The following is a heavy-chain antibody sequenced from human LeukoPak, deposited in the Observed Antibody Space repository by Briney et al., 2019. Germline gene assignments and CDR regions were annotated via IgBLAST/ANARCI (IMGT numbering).Heavy chain of an antibody. V-gene: IGHV4-39*01. CDR2: IYYSGST. CDR1: GGSISSSSYY. J-gene: IGHJ3*02. CDR3: ASDYSNYALDAFDI. D-gene: IGHD4-11*01. Sequence: SETLSLTCTVSGGSISSSSYYWGWIRQPPGKGLEWIGSIYYSGSTYYNPSLKSRVTISVDTSKNQFSLKVSSVTAADTAVYYCASDYSNYALDAFDIWGQGTMVTVSS.